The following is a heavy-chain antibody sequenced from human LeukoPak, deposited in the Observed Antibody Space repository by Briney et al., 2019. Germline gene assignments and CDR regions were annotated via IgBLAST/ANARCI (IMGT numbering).Heavy chain of an antibody. CDR1: GASISGGTYY. J-gene: IGHJ4*02. D-gene: IGHD1-26*01. V-gene: IGHV4-39*01. CDR2: IYYTGST. CDR3: ARRGGSGRAFDY. Sequence: SETLSLTCSVSGASISGGTYYWSWIRQPPGKGLEWIGSIYYTGSTYDNPSLKSRVTISVDTSKNQFSLKLSSVTAADTAVYYCARRGGSGRAFDYWGQGTLVTVSS.